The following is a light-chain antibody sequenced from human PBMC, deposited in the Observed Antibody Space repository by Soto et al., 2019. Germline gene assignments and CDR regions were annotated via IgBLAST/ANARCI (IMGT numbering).Light chain of an antibody. Sequence: EIVLTQSPGTLSMSPGERATLSCRASQSISSNYLAWYQQKPGQAPRLLIYGASSRATGIPDRFSGSGSGTDFTLTISRLEAEHFAVYYCQQYGSSPRTFGQGTKVEFK. CDR2: GAS. CDR3: QQYGSSPRT. V-gene: IGKV3-20*01. J-gene: IGKJ1*01. CDR1: QSISSNY.